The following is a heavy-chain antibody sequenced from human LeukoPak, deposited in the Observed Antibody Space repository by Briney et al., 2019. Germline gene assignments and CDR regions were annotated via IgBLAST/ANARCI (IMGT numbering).Heavy chain of an antibody. CDR1: GGSISSGDYY. J-gene: IGHJ6*04. D-gene: IGHD5/OR15-5a*01. CDR3: ARDFVRFASTGHYYYGMDV. V-gene: IGHV4-30-4*01. Sequence: PSETLSLTCTVSGGSISSGDYYWSWLRQPPGKGLEWIGYIYYSGSTYYNPSLKSRVTISVDTSKNQFSLKLSSVTAADTAVYYCARDFVRFASTGHYYYGMDVWGKGTTVTVSS. CDR2: IYYSGST.